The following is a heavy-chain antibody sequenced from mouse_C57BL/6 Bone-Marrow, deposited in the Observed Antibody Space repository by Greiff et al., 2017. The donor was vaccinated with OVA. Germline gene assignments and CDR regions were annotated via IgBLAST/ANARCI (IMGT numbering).Heavy chain of an antibody. CDR2: ISNLAYSI. V-gene: IGHV5-15*01. Sequence: EVHLVESGGGLVQPGGSLKLSCAASGFTFSDYGMAWVRQAPRKGPEWVAFISNLAYSIYYADTVTGRFTISRENAKNTLYLEMSSLRSEDTAMYYCARQGGNYYAMDDWGQGTSVTVSS. CDR3: ARQGGNYYAMDD. D-gene: IGHD2-1*01. J-gene: IGHJ4*01. CDR1: GFTFSDYG.